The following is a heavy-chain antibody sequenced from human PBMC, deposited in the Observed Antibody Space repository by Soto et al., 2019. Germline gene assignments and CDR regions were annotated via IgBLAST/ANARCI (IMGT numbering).Heavy chain of an antibody. CDR3: ARQAHRDWFDP. V-gene: IGHV4-59*08. Sequence: SDTLSLTCTVSGGSISSYYWSWIRQPPGKGLEWIGYIYYSGSTNYNPSLKSRVTISVDTSKNQFSLKLSSVTAADTAVYYCARQAHRDWFDPWGQGTLVNVSS. CDR2: IYYSGST. J-gene: IGHJ5*02. CDR1: GGSISSYY.